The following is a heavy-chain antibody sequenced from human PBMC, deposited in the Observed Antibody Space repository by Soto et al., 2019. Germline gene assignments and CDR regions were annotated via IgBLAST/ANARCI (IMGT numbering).Heavy chain of an antibody. V-gene: IGHV3-30-3*01. Sequence: QVQLVESGGGVVQPGRSLRLSCAASGFTFSSYAMHWVRQAPGKGLEWVAVISYDGSNKYYADSVKGRFTISRDNSKNTLYLQMNSLRAEDTAVYYCAREGSSGDLDYWGQGTLVTVSS. J-gene: IGHJ4*02. CDR2: ISYDGSNK. CDR1: GFTFSSYA. D-gene: IGHD6-19*01. CDR3: AREGSSGDLDY.